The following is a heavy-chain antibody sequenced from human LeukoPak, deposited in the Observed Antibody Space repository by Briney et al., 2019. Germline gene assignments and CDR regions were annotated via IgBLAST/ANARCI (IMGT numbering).Heavy chain of an antibody. CDR1: GYTFTSYY. V-gene: IGHV1-46*01. CDR2: INPSGGST. Sequence: ASVKVSCKASGYTFTSYYMLWVRQAPGQGLEWMGIINPSGGSTSYAQKFQGRVTMTRDTSTSTVYMELSSLRSEDTAVYYCARDPAENYDFWSGDPDYWGQGTLVTVSS. CDR3: ARDPAENYDFWSGDPDY. J-gene: IGHJ4*02. D-gene: IGHD3-3*01.